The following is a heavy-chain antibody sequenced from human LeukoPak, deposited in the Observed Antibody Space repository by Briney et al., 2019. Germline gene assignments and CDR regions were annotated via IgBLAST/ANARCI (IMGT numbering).Heavy chain of an antibody. CDR1: GFTFSTYS. J-gene: IGHJ4*02. D-gene: IGHD6-19*01. Sequence: PGGSLRLSCAASGFTFSTYSMNWVRQAPGKGLEWVSYISSTNSDIYYADSVKGRFTISRDNAKNSLYLQMNSLRDEDTAVYYCARQWLVSPLFDYWGQGTLVTVSS. CDR2: ISSTNSDI. CDR3: ARQWLVSPLFDY. V-gene: IGHV3-48*02.